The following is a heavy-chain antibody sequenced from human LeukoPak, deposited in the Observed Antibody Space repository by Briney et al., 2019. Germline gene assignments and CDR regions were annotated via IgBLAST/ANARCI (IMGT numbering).Heavy chain of an antibody. J-gene: IGHJ4*02. V-gene: IGHV4-59*12. D-gene: IGHD6-6*01. CDR3: ARDSIIAARPSYFDY. Sequence: SETLSLTCTVSGGSISSYYWSWIRQPPGKGLEWIGYIYYSGSTNYNPSLKSRVTISVDTSKNQFSLKLSSVTAADTAVYYCARDSIIAARPSYFDYWGQGTLVTVSS. CDR2: IYYSGST. CDR1: GGSISSYY.